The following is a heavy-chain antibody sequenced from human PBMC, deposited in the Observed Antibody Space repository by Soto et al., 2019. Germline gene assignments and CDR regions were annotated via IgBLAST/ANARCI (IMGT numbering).Heavy chain of an antibody. Sequence: QVQLQQWGAGLLKPSETLSLTCAVYGGSFSGYYWSWIRQPPGKGLEWIGEINHSGSTNYNPSLKSRVSLSGDTSKNQFSLKLSSVTAADAAVYYCARFRNSYGSQRRNYYYYDSGMDVWGQGTTVTVSS. CDR2: INHSGST. V-gene: IGHV4-34*01. CDR1: GGSFSGYY. CDR3: ARFRNSYGSQRRNYYYYDSGMDV. D-gene: IGHD5-18*01. J-gene: IGHJ6*02.